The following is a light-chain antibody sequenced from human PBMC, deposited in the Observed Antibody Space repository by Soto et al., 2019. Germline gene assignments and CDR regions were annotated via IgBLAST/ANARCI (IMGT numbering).Light chain of an antibody. J-gene: IGKJ1*01. CDR1: QSLVHSDGIAY. Sequence: VVLTQSPVSLPAPPGQPASISCRFNQSLVHSDGIAYFSWFQQRPGRSPRRLIYKVSNRDSGVPSRFSGSGSGTDFALTINSLQPEDFATIYCQQTYSTPWTLGQGAKVDI. CDR3: QQTYSTPWT. V-gene: IGKV2-30*02. CDR2: KVS.